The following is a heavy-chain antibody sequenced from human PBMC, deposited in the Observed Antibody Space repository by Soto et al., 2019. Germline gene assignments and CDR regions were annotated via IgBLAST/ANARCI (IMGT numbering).Heavy chain of an antibody. D-gene: IGHD2-2*01. Sequence: EVQLLESGGGLVQPGGSLRLSCAASGFTFSSYAMSLVRQAPGKGLEWVSAISGSGGSKYYADSVVGRFTISRDNSKNTLYLQIINPRAEVTAVYYCAKVLRLGYCISTSGYPYGVDVWGQGTTVTVSS. V-gene: IGHV3-23*01. CDR1: GFTFSSYA. J-gene: IGHJ6*02. CDR2: ISGSGGSK. CDR3: AKVLRLGYCISTSGYPYGVDV.